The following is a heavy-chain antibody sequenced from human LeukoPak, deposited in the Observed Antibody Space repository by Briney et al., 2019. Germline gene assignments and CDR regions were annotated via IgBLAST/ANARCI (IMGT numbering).Heavy chain of an antibody. Sequence: SETLSLTCTVSGGSISSYYWSWIRQPPGKGLEWIGYIYYSGSTNYNPSLKSRVTISVDTSKNQFSLKLSSVTAADTAVYYCARLTGENYGGNPQFDYWGQGTLVTVSS. J-gene: IGHJ4*02. CDR2: IYYSGST. D-gene: IGHD4-23*01. CDR1: GGSISSYY. V-gene: IGHV4-59*08. CDR3: ARLTGENYGGNPQFDY.